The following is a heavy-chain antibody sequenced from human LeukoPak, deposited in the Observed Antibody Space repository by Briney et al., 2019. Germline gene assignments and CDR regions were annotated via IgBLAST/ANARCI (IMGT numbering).Heavy chain of an antibody. J-gene: IGHJ4*02. Sequence: GGALRLSCAASGFTINSNYMSWVRQAPGKGLEWVSLINSAGNTFYADSVKSRFTISRDNSRSTLYLQMNSLRVEDTAVYYCARSGGSGSSTRYFDYWGQGTLITVSS. V-gene: IGHV3-53*01. CDR3: ARSGGSGSSTRYFDY. CDR2: INSAGNT. D-gene: IGHD3-10*01. CDR1: GFTINSNY.